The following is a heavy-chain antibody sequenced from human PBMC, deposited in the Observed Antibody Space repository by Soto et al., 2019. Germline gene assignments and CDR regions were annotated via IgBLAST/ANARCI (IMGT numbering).Heavy chain of an antibody. Sequence: GGSLRLSCAASGFTFSSSWMHWVRQAPGKGLVWVSRINSDGSSTSYADSVKGRFTISRDNAKNTLYLQMNSLRAEDTAVYYCARGGTYSSSWYVDYWGQGTLVTVSS. J-gene: IGHJ4*02. D-gene: IGHD6-13*01. CDR2: INSDGSST. V-gene: IGHV3-74*01. CDR3: ARGGTYSSSWYVDY. CDR1: GFTFSSSW.